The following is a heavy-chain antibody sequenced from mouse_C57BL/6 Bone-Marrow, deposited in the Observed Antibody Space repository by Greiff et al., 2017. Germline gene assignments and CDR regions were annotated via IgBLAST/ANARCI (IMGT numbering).Heavy chain of an antibody. D-gene: IGHD1-1*01. CDR2: IVPNSGGT. Sequence: QVQLQQPGAELVKPGASVKLSCKASGYTFTSYWMHWVKQRPGRGLEWIGRIVPNSGGTKYNEKFKSKATLTVDKPSSTAYMQLSSLTSEDSAVYYCARKGVTVVAPFDYWGQGTTLTVSS. CDR1: GYTFTSYW. J-gene: IGHJ2*01. CDR3: ARKGVTVVAPFDY. V-gene: IGHV1-72*01.